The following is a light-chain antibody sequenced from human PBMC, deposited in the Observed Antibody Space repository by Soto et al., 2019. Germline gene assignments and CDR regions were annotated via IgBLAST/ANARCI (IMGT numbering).Light chain of an antibody. CDR3: QSYDRSRSGWV. J-gene: IGLJ3*02. V-gene: IGLV1-40*01. CDR1: RSNIGAGYD. Sequence: QSVLTQPPSVSGAPGQRVTISCTGSRSNIGAGYDVHWYQQLPGTAPKLLIYGNSNRPSGVPDRFAGSKSGTSASLAITGLQAEDEADDYCQSYDRSRSGWVFGGGTQVTVL. CDR2: GNS.